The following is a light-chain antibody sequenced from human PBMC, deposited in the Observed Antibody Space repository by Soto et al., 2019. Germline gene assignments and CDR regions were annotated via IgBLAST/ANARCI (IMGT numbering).Light chain of an antibody. J-gene: IGLJ2*01. CDR1: SSDIGNYNY. Sequence: QSVLTQPRSVSGSPGQSVTISCTGTSSDIGNYNYVSWYQQHPGKVPELIIYDVNKRPSGVPDRFSGSKSGNTASLTISGLRAEDEADYYCYSYAGNYILVFGGGTKLTVL. CDR2: DVN. V-gene: IGLV2-11*01. CDR3: YSYAGNYILV.